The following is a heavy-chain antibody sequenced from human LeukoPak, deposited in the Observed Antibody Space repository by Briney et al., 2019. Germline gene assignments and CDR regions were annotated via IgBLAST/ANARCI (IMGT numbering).Heavy chain of an antibody. CDR1: GFTFTNAW. CDR3: TTLTMIVVHDDY. CDR2: IKSQTDGGTT. Sequence: GGSLRLSCVASGFTFTNAWMSWVRQVPGKGLEWVGRIKSQTDGGTTDYAAPVTGRFTISRDDSINTLYLQMNSLRTEDTAVYYCTTLTMIVVHDDYWGQGTLVTVSS. J-gene: IGHJ4*02. D-gene: IGHD3-22*01. V-gene: IGHV3-15*01.